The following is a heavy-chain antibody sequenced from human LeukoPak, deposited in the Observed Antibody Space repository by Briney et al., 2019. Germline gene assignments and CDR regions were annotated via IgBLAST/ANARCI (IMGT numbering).Heavy chain of an antibody. CDR1: GVSISIYH. Sequence: SETLSLTCSVSGVSISIYHWSWLRQPPGKGLEWIGYLYYSGSTNYIPSLKSRVTISVDTSKTQFSLKLSSVTAADTAVYYCARGGYSCGYLNYNWFDPGGQGTLVTVSS. J-gene: IGHJ5*02. V-gene: IGHV4-59*01. CDR3: ARGGYSCGYLNYNWFDP. D-gene: IGHD5-18*01. CDR2: LYYSGST.